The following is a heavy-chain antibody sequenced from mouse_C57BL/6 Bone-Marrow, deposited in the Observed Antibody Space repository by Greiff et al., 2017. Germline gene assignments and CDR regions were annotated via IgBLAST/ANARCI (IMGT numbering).Heavy chain of an antibody. CDR3: ARSYYYGSSYPYYFDY. J-gene: IGHJ2*01. Sequence: QVQLQQPGAELVKPGASVKISCKVSGYTFTDHTIHWMKQRPEQGLEWIGYIYPRDGSTKYNEKFKGKATLTADKSSSTAYMQLNSLTSEDSAVYFCARSYYYGSSYPYYFDYWGQGTTLTVSS. V-gene: IGHV1-78*01. D-gene: IGHD1-1*01. CDR2: IYPRDGST. CDR1: GYTFTDHT.